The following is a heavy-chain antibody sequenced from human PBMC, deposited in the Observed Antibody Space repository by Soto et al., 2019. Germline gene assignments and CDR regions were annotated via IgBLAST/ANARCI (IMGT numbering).Heavy chain of an antibody. CDR3: ATQPTLDSRDWYY. CDR1: GDSFTGFW. J-gene: IGHJ4*02. V-gene: IGHV5-51*01. D-gene: IGHD1-7*01. CDR2: IYPPDSDT. Sequence: VSLQISCKVFGDSFTGFWSGWFPQTPGKGLERLGSIYPPDSDTRSSTSFQGQVTISVDKALSTAYLQWNIQQASDPAVYYCATQPTLDSRDWYYRGQGTMVTVSS.